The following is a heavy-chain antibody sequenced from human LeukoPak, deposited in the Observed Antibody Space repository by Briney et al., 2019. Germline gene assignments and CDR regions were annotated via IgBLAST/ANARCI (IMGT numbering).Heavy chain of an antibody. D-gene: IGHD6-19*01. J-gene: IGHJ3*02. Sequence: PGRSLRLSCAASGFTFSSYGMHWVRQAPGKGLEWVAVIWYDGSNKYYADSVKGRFTISRDNSKNTLYLQMNSLRAEDTAVYYCARRKVAGTGHAFDIWGQGTMVTVSS. CDR2: IWYDGSNK. V-gene: IGHV3-33*01. CDR3: ARRKVAGTGHAFDI. CDR1: GFTFSSYG.